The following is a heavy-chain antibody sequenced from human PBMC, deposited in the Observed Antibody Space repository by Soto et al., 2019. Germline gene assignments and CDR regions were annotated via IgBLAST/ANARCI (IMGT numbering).Heavy chain of an antibody. D-gene: IGHD6-13*01. CDR1: GFTFSSYT. Sequence: QVQLVESGGGVVQPGRSLRLSCAASGFTFSSYTMHWVRQAPGKGLEWVALISYDGSHKYYPDSVKGRFTISRDNSKNTLYLQMNSLTTEDTAVYYCATCIAAGGLLYYFDCWGQGTLVTVSS. CDR3: ATCIAAGGLLYYFDC. CDR2: ISYDGSHK. J-gene: IGHJ4*02. V-gene: IGHV3-30-3*01.